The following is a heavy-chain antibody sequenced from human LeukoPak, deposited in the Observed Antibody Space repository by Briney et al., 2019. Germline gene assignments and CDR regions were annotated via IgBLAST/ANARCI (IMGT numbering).Heavy chain of an antibody. D-gene: IGHD3-16*02. Sequence: SVKVSCKASGGSFNSYVITWVRQAPGQGLEWMGRIIPILDVANFAQKFQGRVTITADKSTNTAHMELSSLRSEDTPVYYCTREGVYSPDPSSYHRDAFDIWGQGTVVTVSS. CDR3: TREGVYSPDPSSYHRDAFDI. J-gene: IGHJ3*02. CDR2: IIPILDVA. V-gene: IGHV1-69*04. CDR1: GGSFNSYV.